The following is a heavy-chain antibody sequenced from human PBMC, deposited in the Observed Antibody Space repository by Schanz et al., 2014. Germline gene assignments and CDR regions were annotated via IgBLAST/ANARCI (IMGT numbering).Heavy chain of an antibody. V-gene: IGHV3-23*01. Sequence: EVKLLESGGHLVQPGGSLRLSCVASGFTFSTYAMSWVRQAPGKGPEWVSGLTEGGGGTYYTDAVKGRFTISRDSSKNTLYLQMNSLRADDTAVYYCAKAGSGWSTAGYYYWGQGTLVAVSS. CDR2: LTEGGGGT. CDR1: GFTFSTYA. J-gene: IGHJ4*02. D-gene: IGHD6-19*01. CDR3: AKAGSGWSTAGYYY.